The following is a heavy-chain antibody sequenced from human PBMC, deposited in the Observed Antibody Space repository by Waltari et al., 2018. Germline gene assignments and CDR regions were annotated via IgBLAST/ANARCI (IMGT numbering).Heavy chain of an antibody. Sequence: EVQLVVSGGGLVKPGGSLRLSCAASGFPFSTYSMNWARQAPGMGLAWVSVSSGSGGTTNYADYVKGRFTISRDNAKSSLYLQMNSLRVEETAVYYCARNANCSGGSCPFDSWGQGTLVTVSS. CDR1: GFPFSTYS. V-gene: IGHV3-21*01. CDR2: SSGSGGTT. J-gene: IGHJ4*02. CDR3: ARNANCSGGSCPFDS. D-gene: IGHD2-15*01.